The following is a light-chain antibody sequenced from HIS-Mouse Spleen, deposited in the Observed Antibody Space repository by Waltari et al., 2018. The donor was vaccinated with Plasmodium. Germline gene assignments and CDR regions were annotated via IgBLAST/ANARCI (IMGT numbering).Light chain of an antibody. CDR3: QQRSNWPLYT. J-gene: IGKJ2*01. Sequence: EIVLTQSPATLSLSPGERATLSCRASQRVSSYLPWYQQKPGQAPRLLISDASNRDTGIPARFSGSGSGTDFTLTISSLEPEDFAVYYCQQRSNWPLYTFGQGTKLEIK. CDR2: DAS. V-gene: IGKV3-11*01. CDR1: QRVSSY.